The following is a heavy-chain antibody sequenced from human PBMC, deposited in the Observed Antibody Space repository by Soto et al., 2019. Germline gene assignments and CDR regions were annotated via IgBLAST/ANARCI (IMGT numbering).Heavy chain of an antibody. CDR1: GYTFSSYG. CDR2: ISAYNGNT. CDR3: ASSYCGGDCSVLYYYYGMDV. D-gene: IGHD2-21*02. Sequence: QVQLVQSGAEVKKPGASVKVSCKASGYTFSSYGISWVRQAPGQGLEWMGWISAYNGNTIYAQKLQGRVTMTTDTSTSTAYMELRSLRSDDTAVYYCASSYCGGDCSVLYYYYGMDVWGQGTTVTVSS. V-gene: IGHV1-18*01. J-gene: IGHJ6*02.